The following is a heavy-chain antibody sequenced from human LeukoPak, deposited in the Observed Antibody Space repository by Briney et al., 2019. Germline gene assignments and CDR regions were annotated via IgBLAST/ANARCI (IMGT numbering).Heavy chain of an antibody. D-gene: IGHD6-13*01. V-gene: IGHV3-30*03. CDR2: ISYDGSNK. CDR3: AIVCCPYSIPFRDY. J-gene: IGHJ4*02. CDR1: GFTFSSYV. Sequence: GGSLRLSCAASGFTFSSYVMHWVRQAPGKGLEWVSVISYDGSNKYYADSVKRRFTISRDNSKNTRYLQMSSLRCEDTAVYFCAIVCCPYSIPFRDYWGGARVVSVSS.